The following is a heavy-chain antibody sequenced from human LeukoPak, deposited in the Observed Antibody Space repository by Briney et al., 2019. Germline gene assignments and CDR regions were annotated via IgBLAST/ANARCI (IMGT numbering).Heavy chain of an antibody. V-gene: IGHV4-59*01. D-gene: IGHD6-19*01. Sequence: TSETLSLTCTVSGGSISSYYWSWIRQPPGKGLEWIGYIYYSGSTNYNPSLKSRVTISVDTSKNQFSLKLSSVTAADTAVYYCARSDSSGWYLGRGGYWDRLDPWGQGTLVTVSS. CDR1: GGSISSYY. CDR3: ARSDSSGWYLGRGGYWDRLDP. CDR2: IYYSGST. J-gene: IGHJ5*02.